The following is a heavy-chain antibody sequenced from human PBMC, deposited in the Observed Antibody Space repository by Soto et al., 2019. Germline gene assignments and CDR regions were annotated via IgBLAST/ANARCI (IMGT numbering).Heavy chain of an antibody. V-gene: IGHV5-51*01. CDR3: ARARVATPRLEDPFDI. CDR2: VYPGDSDA. Sequence: GESLKISCKGSGYSFSTYWLAWVRQMPGHGLEYMGIVYPGDSDARYSPSFQGQVTISADKSINTAFLQWSSLKASDTAMYYCARARVATPRLEDPFDIWGQGTMVTVSS. CDR1: GYSFSTYW. J-gene: IGHJ3*02. D-gene: IGHD5-12*01.